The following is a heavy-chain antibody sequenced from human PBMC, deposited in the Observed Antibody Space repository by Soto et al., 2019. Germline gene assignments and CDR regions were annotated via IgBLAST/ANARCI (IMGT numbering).Heavy chain of an antibody. CDR2: FYYSGST. V-gene: IGHV4-59*01. D-gene: IGHD2-8*01. CDR3: ARVYAYYFDY. CDR1: GGSISSYY. Sequence: SETLSLTCTVSGGSISSYYWSWIRQPPGKGLEWIGYFYYSGSTNYNPSLKSRVTISVDTSKNQFSLKLSSVTAADTAVYYCARVYAYYFDYWGQGTLVTVPQ. J-gene: IGHJ4*02.